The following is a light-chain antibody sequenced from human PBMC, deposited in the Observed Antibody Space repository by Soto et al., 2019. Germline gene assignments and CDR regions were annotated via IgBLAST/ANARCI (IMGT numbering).Light chain of an antibody. CDR2: DVT. J-gene: IGLJ2*01. V-gene: IGLV2-8*01. CDR1: SSDVGRFNY. CDR3: SSYAGNDNLV. Sequence: QSALTQPPSASGSPGQSVTISCTGTSSDVGRFNYVSWYQQHPGKAPKLILYDVTKRPSGVPDRFSGSKSVNTASLTVSGLQAEDEADYYCSSYAGNDNLVFGGGTKPTVL.